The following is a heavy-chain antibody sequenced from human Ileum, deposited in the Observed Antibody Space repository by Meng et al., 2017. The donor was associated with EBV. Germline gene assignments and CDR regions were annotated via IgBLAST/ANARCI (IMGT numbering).Heavy chain of an antibody. Sequence: VQLHVAGPGLWNPSHTRSLSCAVSGGSISSGAYHWSWIRQPPGKGLEWIGHSGSPSYNPSLRSRLTISVDPSKNQFSLRLDSATAADTAVYYCAIYAEGAGGKGYWGQGTLVTVSS. J-gene: IGHJ4*02. CDR3: AIYAEGAGGKGY. V-gene: IGHV4-30-4*01. CDR1: GGSISSGAYH. D-gene: IGHD6-13*01. CDR2: HSGSP.